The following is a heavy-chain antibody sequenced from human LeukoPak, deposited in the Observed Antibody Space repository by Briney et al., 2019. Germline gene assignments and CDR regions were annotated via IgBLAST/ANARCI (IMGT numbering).Heavy chain of an antibody. CDR1: GFTFSSYW. CDR3: ATEHYGGYRN. Sequence: GESLRLSCAASGFTFSSYWMHWVRQAPGKGLVWVSRINSDGSSTNYADSVKGRFTMSRDNAKNTLYLQMNSLRAEDTAVYYCATEHYGGYRNWGQGTLVTVSS. CDR2: INSDGSST. V-gene: IGHV3-74*01. J-gene: IGHJ4*02. D-gene: IGHD4-23*01.